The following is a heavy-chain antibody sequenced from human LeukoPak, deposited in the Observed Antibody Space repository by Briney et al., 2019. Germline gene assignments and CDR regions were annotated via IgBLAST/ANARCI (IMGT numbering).Heavy chain of an antibody. CDR3: ATRRAYCSSTSCYAGDEYFQH. V-gene: IGHV1-69*13. J-gene: IGHJ1*01. CDR1: GGTFSSYA. D-gene: IGHD2-2*01. CDR2: IIPIFSTA. Sequence: SVKVSCEASGGTFSSYAISWVRQAPGQGLEWMGGIIPIFSTANYAQKFQGRVTITADESTSTAYMELSSLRSEDTAVYYCATRRAYCSSTSCYAGDEYFQHWGQGTLVTVSS.